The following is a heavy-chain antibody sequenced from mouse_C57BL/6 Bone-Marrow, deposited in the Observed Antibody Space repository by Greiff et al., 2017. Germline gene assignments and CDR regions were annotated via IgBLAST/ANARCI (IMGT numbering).Heavy chain of an antibody. J-gene: IGHJ3*01. CDR1: GYTFTSYW. V-gene: IGHV1-52*01. CDR2: IDPSDSET. CDR3: ARSAYYSNYVSWFAY. Sequence: QVQLQQPGAELVRPGSSVKLSCKASGYTFTSYWMHWVKQRPIQGLEWIGNIDPSDSETHYNQKFKDTATLTVDKSSSTAYMPLSSLTSEVSAVYYGARSAYYSNYVSWFAYWGQGTLVTVSA. D-gene: IGHD2-5*01.